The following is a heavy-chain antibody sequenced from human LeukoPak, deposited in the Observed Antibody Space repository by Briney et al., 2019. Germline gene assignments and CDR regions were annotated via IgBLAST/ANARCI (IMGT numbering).Heavy chain of an antibody. CDR2: IYYSGNT. Sequence: SETLSLTCTVSGGSISNYYWNWIRQPPGQGLEWIGYIYYSGNTNYNPSLKSRVTMSVDTSKNQFSLKLSSVTTADTAVYYCAREFRGDGYNALDYWGQGTLVTVSS. CDR3: AREFRGDGYNALDY. D-gene: IGHD5-24*01. J-gene: IGHJ4*02. V-gene: IGHV4-59*01. CDR1: GGSISNYY.